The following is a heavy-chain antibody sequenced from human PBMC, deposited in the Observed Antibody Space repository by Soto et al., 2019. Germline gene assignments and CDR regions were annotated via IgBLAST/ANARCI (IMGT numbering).Heavy chain of an antibody. CDR2: ITSGSSFI. J-gene: IGHJ2*01. CDR3: ARVYCSGGSCFWYFDL. Sequence: GSLRLSCAASGFTFSTYSMNWVRQAPGKGLEWVSSITSGSSFIYYADSVKGRFTIPRDNAKNSLNLQMNSLRAEDTAVFYCARVYCSGGSCFWYFDLWGRGTLVTVSS. V-gene: IGHV3-21*01. CDR1: GFTFSTYS. D-gene: IGHD2-15*01.